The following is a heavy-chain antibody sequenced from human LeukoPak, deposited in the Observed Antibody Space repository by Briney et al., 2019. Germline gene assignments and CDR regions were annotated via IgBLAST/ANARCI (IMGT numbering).Heavy chain of an antibody. V-gene: IGHV3-33*06. CDR3: AKEISRGVTKSDY. CDR1: GFTFSSYG. CDR2: IWYDGSNK. Sequence: PGRSLRLSCAASGFTFSSYGMHWVRQAPGKGLEWVAVIWYDGSNKYYADSVKGRFTISRDNSKNTLYLQMNSLRAEDTAVYYCAKEISRGVTKSDYWGQGTLVTVSS. J-gene: IGHJ4*02. D-gene: IGHD3-10*01.